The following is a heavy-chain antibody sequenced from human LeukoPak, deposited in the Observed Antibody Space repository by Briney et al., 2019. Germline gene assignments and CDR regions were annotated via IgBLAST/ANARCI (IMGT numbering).Heavy chain of an antibody. Sequence: GESLKISCKGSGYSFTSYWIGWVRQMPGKGLEWMGIIYPGDSDTRYSPSFQGQVTIPADKSISTAYLQWSSLKASDTAMYYCARLGYYYDILTGYRKGPYFDYWGQGTLVTVSS. D-gene: IGHD3-9*01. CDR1: GYSFTSYW. CDR3: ARLGYYYDILTGYRKGPYFDY. J-gene: IGHJ4*02. V-gene: IGHV5-51*01. CDR2: IYPGDSDT.